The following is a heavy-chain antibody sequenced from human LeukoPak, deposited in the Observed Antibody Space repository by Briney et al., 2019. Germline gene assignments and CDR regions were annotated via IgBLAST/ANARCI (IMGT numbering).Heavy chain of an antibody. V-gene: IGHV4-34*01. CDR2: INHSGST. CDR3: ARLDGYTFGGVIRNDAFDI. J-gene: IGHJ3*02. Sequence: SETLSLTCAVYGGSFSGYYWSWIRQPPGKGLEWIGEINHSGSTNYNPSLKSRVTISVDTSKNQFSLKLSSVTAADTAVYYCARLDGYTFGGVIRNDAFDIWGQGTMVTVSS. D-gene: IGHD3-16*02. CDR1: GGSFSGYY.